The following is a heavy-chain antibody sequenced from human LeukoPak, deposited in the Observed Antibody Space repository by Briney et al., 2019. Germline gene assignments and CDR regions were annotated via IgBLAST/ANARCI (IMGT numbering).Heavy chain of an antibody. CDR1: GFTFSSSA. D-gene: IGHD1-26*01. J-gene: IGHJ4*02. Sequence: GGSLRLSCAASGFTFSSSAMSWVRQAPWKGLEWVSGISGSGSNTYYADSVKGRFTISRDNSKNTLFLQINSLRAEDTAVYYCAKAGSIRFDYWGQGALVAVSS. CDR2: ISGSGSNT. V-gene: IGHV3-23*01. CDR3: AKAGSIRFDY.